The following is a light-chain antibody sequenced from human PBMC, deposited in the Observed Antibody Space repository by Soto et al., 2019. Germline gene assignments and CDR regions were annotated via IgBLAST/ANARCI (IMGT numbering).Light chain of an antibody. CDR2: GAS. J-gene: IGKJ2*01. Sequence: ESMLTQSPGTLSLSPGERATLSCRASQSVSTRYLAWYQQKHGQATRLLIYGASIRAPGIPERLSDSGSGTDFTHTISRLEPKDSAVYSWHQYGRSPMAYTVGQGTKM. V-gene: IGKV3-20*01. CDR3: HQYGRSPMAYT. CDR1: QSVSTRY.